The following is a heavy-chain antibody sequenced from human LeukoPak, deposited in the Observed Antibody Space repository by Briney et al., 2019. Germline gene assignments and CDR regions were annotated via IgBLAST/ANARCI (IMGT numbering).Heavy chain of an antibody. CDR2: IYSGGST. D-gene: IGHD7-27*01. Sequence: GGSLSLSCAASGFTVSSNYMSWVRQAPGKGLEWVSVIYSGGSTYYADSVKGRFTISRDNSKNTLYLRMNSLRAEDTAVYYCARGPNWGSPGYWGQGTLVTVSS. J-gene: IGHJ4*02. CDR1: GFTVSSNY. CDR3: ARGPNWGSPGY. V-gene: IGHV3-53*01.